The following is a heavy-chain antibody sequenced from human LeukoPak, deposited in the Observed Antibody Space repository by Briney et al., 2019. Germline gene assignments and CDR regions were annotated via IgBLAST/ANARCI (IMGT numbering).Heavy chain of an antibody. CDR2: RKQDGSEK. D-gene: IGHD3-3*01. J-gene: IGHJ6*03. Sequence: GGSLRLSCAASGFTFSSYWMSWVRQAPGKGLECVANRKQDGSEKYYVDSVKGRFTISRDNAKNSLYLQMNSLRAEDTAVYYCARDSGGYYEPLYYYYMDVWGKGTTVTVSS. CDR3: ARDSGGYYEPLYYYYMDV. CDR1: GFTFSSYW. V-gene: IGHV3-7*01.